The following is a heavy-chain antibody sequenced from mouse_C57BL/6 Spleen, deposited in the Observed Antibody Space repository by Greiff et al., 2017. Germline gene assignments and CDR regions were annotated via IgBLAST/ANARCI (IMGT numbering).Heavy chain of an antibody. D-gene: IGHD3-3*01. Sequence: DVKLVESGGGLVKPGGSLKLSCAASGFTFSSYAMSWVRQTPEKRLEWVATISDGGSYTYYPDNVKGRFTISRDNAKNNLYLQMSHLKSEDTAMYYCAREGDGAMDYWSQGTSVTVSS. CDR2: ISDGGSYT. CDR1: GFTFSSYA. V-gene: IGHV5-4*03. J-gene: IGHJ4*01. CDR3: AREGDGAMDY.